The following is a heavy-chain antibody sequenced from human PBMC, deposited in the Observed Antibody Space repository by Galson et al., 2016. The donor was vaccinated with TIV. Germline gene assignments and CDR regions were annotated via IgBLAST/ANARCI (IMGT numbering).Heavy chain of an antibody. CDR3: ARDQTLRFLRGYGMDV. D-gene: IGHD3-3*01. CDR1: GYTFTSFD. V-gene: IGHV1-8*01. Sequence: SVKVSCKASGYTFTSFDISWIRQAPGQGLEWMGWMSPSNGNTGYADSVKGRFTISRDNAKNSLYLQMNGLRAEDTALYYCARDQTLRFLRGYGMDVWGQGTTVIVSS. J-gene: IGHJ6*02. CDR2: MSPSNGNT.